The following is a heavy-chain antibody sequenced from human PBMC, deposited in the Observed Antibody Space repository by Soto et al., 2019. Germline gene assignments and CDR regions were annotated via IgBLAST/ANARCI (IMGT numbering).Heavy chain of an antibody. CDR3: PRDIQGSCIYYMDL. Sequence: EVQLVESGGGLVQPGGSLRLSCEASGFTFSYHWMSWVRQAPGKGLEWVANINQDGGARVYVDSVKARFTISRDNAKNALYLQMSCLSAEDTAVYYSPRDIQGSCIYYMDLWGRGTTATVS. V-gene: IGHV3-7*01. CDR1: GFTFSYHW. D-gene: IGHD2-15*01. CDR2: INQDGGAR. J-gene: IGHJ6*03.